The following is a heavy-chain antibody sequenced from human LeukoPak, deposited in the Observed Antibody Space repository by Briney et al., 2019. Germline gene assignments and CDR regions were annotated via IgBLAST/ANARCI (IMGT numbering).Heavy chain of an antibody. V-gene: IGHV4-34*01. D-gene: IGHD4-23*01. CDR1: GGSFSGYY. J-gene: IGHJ5*02. Sequence: PSETLSLTCAVYGGSFSGYYWSWIRQPPGKGLEWIGEINHSGSTNYNPSLKSRVTMSVDTSKNQFSLKLSSVTAADTAVYYCATEFGGNGWFDPWGQGTLVTVSS. CDR2: INHSGST. CDR3: ATEFGGNGWFDP.